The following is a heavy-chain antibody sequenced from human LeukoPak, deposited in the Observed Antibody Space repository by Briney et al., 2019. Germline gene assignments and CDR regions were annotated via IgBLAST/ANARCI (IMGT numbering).Heavy chain of an antibody. CDR1: GGSFSGYY. V-gene: IGHV4-34*01. CDR2: INHSGST. Sequence: MSSETLSLTCAVYGGSFSGYYWSWIRQPPGKGLEWIGEINHSGSTNYNPSLKSRVTISVDTSKNQFSLKLSSVTAADTAVYYCASYSSGWLDYGGQGTLVTVSS. J-gene: IGHJ4*02. D-gene: IGHD6-19*01. CDR3: ASYSSGWLDY.